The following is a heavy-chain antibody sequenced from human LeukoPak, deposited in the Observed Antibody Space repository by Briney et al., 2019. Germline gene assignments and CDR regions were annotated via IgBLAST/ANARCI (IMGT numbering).Heavy chain of an antibody. CDR1: GFTFSSYG. D-gene: IGHD6-13*01. Sequence: PGGSLSLSCAASGFTFSSYGMNWVRQAPGEGLEWVSYIDGSSRSIYYADSVKGRFTVSRDNSKNTLYLQINSLRAEDTAVYYCANYRQSITAAGNSREFADYWGQGTLVTVSS. J-gene: IGHJ4*02. V-gene: IGHV3-48*01. CDR3: ANYRQSITAAGNSREFADY. CDR2: IDGSSRSI.